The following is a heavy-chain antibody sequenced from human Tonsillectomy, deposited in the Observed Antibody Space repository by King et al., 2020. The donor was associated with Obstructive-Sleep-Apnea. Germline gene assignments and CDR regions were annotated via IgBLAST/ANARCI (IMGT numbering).Heavy chain of an antibody. Sequence: TLKESGPTLVKPTQTLTLTCTFSGFSLHSSGVGVGWIRQPPGKALEWLSLIYWDDDKRYSPSLKSRLTITKDTSKNQLVLTMTNMDPVDTATYYCAPRPPLAYYFDYWGQGTLVTVSS. CDR2: IYWDDDK. V-gene: IGHV2-5*02. CDR1: GFSLHSSGVG. J-gene: IGHJ4*02. CDR3: APRPPLAYYFDY.